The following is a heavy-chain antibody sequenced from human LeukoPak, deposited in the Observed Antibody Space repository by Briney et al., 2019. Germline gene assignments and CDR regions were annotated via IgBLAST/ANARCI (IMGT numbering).Heavy chain of an antibody. V-gene: IGHV4-4*07. CDR1: GGSISSYY. Sequence: SETLSLTCTVSGGSISSYYWSWIRQPAGKGLEWIGRIYTSGSTNYNPSLKCRVTMSVDTSKNQFSLKLSSVTAADTAVFYCASGKTTRYYYYYMDVWGKGTTVTVSS. CDR2: IYTSGST. J-gene: IGHJ6*03. CDR3: ASGKTTRYYYYYMDV. D-gene: IGHD2-15*01.